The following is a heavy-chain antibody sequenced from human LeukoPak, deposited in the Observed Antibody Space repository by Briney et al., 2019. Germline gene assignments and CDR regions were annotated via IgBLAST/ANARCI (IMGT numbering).Heavy chain of an antibody. CDR2: IYYSGST. Sequence: PSETLSLTCTVSGGSISSYYWSWIRQPPGKGLEWIGYIYYSGSTNYNPSLKSRVTISVDTSKNQFSLKLSPVTAADTAVYYCARGVPISPADFDYWGQGTLVTVSS. J-gene: IGHJ4*02. CDR1: GGSISSYY. D-gene: IGHD2-2*01. V-gene: IGHV4-59*01. CDR3: ARGVPISPADFDY.